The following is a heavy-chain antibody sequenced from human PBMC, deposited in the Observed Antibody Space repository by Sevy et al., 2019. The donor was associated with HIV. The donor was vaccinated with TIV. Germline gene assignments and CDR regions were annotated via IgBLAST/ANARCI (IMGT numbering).Heavy chain of an antibody. CDR3: ARQRDYYDSSLGY. V-gene: IGHV4-59*01. CDR2: IYYSGST. J-gene: IGHJ4*02. CDR1: GGSISSYY. D-gene: IGHD3-22*01. Sequence: SETLSLTCTVSGGSISSYYCSWIRQPPGEGLEWIGYIYYSGSTNYNPSLKSRVTISLDTSKNQFSLKLSSVNAADTAVYYCARQRDYYDSSLGYWGQGTLVTFSS.